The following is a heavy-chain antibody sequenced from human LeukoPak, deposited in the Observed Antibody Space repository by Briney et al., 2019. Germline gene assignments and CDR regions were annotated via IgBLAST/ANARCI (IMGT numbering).Heavy chain of an antibody. CDR2: IYPDGSNI. V-gene: IGHV5-51*01. CDR3: ARPPSRGYSSSFEY. D-gene: IGHD2-2*03. J-gene: IGHJ4*02. Sequence: GESLKISCKGSGYSFPTYWIAWVRQMPGKGLEWMGIIYPDGSNIRYSPSFQGQVTISADKSISTAYLQWSSLRASDTAMYYCARPPSRGYSSSFEYWGQGTLVTVSS. CDR1: GYSFPTYW.